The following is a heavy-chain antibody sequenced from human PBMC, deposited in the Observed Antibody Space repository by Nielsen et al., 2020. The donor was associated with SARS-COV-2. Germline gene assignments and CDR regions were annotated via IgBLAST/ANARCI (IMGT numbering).Heavy chain of an antibody. CDR3: ARESSGYDHYKYGMDV. D-gene: IGHD5-12*01. Sequence: SETLSLTCTVSGGSISSGGYYWSWIRHHPGKGLEWIGYIYFSGRTCYNPSLKSRVTISVDTSKNQFSLSLRSVTAADTAVYYYARESSGYDHYKYGMDVWGLGATVTVSS. CDR1: GGSISSGGYY. CDR2: IYFSGRT. J-gene: IGHJ6*02. V-gene: IGHV4-31*03.